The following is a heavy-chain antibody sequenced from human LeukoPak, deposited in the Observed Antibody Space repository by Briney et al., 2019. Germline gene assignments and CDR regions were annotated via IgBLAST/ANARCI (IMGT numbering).Heavy chain of an antibody. CDR2: IKQDGGEK. D-gene: IGHD2-2*01. V-gene: IGHV3-7*01. J-gene: IGHJ6*03. CDR1: GFTFSGYW. Sequence: GGSLRLSCAASGFTFSGYWMSWVRQAPGKGLEWVANIKQDGGEKYYVDSVKGRFTISRDNAKNSLYLQMNSLRAEDTAVYYCARAKRRYCSSTSCQRGDYYYYMDVWGKGTTVTVSS. CDR3: ARAKRRYCSSTSCQRGDYYYYMDV.